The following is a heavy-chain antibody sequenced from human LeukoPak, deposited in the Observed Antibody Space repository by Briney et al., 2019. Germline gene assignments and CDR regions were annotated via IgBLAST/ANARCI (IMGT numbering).Heavy chain of an antibody. V-gene: IGHV3-11*01. CDR3: ARALNDYGDLDHFDY. J-gene: IGHJ4*02. CDR2: ISSSGSTI. Sequence: GGSLRLSCAASGFTFSDYYMSWIRQAPGKGLEWVSCISSSGSTIYYADSVKGRFTISRDNAKNSLYLQMNSLRAEDTAVYYCARALNDYGDLDHFDYWGQGTLVTVSS. D-gene: IGHD4-17*01. CDR1: GFTFSDYY.